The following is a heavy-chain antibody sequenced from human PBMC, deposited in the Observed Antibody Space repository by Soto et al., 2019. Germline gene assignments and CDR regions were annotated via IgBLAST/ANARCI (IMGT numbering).Heavy chain of an antibody. J-gene: IGHJ4*02. D-gene: IGHD2-15*01. CDR3: ARHAEIGYCSGGSCSAIYYFDY. Sequence: SETLSLTCAVSGGSISSSNWWSWVRQPPGQGLEWIGEIYYSGSTYYNPSLKSRVTISVDTSKNQFSLKLSSVTAADTAVYYCARHAEIGYCSGGSCSAIYYFDYWGQGTLVTVSS. CDR1: GGSISSSNW. V-gene: IGHV4-4*02. CDR2: IYYSGST.